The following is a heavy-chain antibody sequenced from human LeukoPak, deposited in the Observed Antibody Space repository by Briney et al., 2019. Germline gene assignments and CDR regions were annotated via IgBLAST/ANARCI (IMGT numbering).Heavy chain of an antibody. CDR2: IIPILGIA. Sequence: GSSVTVSCKASGGTFSSYAISWVRQAPGQGLEWMGRIIPILGIANYAQKFQGRVTITADKSTSTAYMELSSLRSDDTAVYYCARGDLVPIAGTGVVYGFDYWGQGTLVTVSS. CDR1: GGTFSSYA. D-gene: IGHD6-13*01. CDR3: ARGDLVPIAGTGVVYGFDY. V-gene: IGHV1-69*04. J-gene: IGHJ4*02.